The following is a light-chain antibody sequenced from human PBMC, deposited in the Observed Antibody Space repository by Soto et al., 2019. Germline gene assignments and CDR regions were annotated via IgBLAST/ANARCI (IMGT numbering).Light chain of an antibody. J-gene: IGKJ5*01. CDR2: DAS. V-gene: IGKV3-11*01. Sequence: EIVLTQSPGTLSLSPGESATLSCRASQSIGSNYLAWYQQKPGQAPRLLIYDASNRATGIPARFSGSGSGTDFTLTISSLEPEDFAVYYCQQRSNWPPTFGQGTRLEI. CDR3: QQRSNWPPT. CDR1: QSIGSN.